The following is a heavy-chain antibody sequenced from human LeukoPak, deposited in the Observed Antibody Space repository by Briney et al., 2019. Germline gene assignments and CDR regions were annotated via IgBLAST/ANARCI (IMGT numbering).Heavy chain of an antibody. D-gene: IGHD3-10*01. V-gene: IGHV3-30*04. CDR3: ANLWFGHDY. CDR1: GFTFGNYA. J-gene: IGHJ4*02. CDR2: ASYDGSKR. Sequence: GGSLRLSRVGSGFTFGNYAMHWIRQAPGKGLEWVAVASYDGSKRYYADSVRGRFTISRDNSKSTLYLQMNSLTPEDTAVYFCANLWFGHDYWGRGTLVTVAS.